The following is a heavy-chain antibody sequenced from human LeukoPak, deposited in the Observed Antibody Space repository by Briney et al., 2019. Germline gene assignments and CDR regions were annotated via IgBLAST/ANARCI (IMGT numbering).Heavy chain of an antibody. CDR2: IYYSGST. CDR1: GGSISSYY. V-gene: IGHV4-59*01. CDR3: ARGEGIADYYYMDV. J-gene: IGHJ6*03. D-gene: IGHD6-13*01. Sequence: SETLSLTCTVSGGSISSYYWSWIRQPPGKGLEWIGYIYYSGSTNYNPSLKSRVTISVDTSKNQFSLKLSSVTAADTAVYYCARGEGIADYYYMDVWGKGTTVTVSS.